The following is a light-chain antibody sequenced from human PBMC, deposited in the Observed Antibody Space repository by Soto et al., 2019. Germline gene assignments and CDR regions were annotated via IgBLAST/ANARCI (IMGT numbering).Light chain of an antibody. CDR3: VSDGGSAYV. J-gene: IGLJ1*01. CDR2: EVT. CDR1: SSDVGGYDY. V-gene: IGLV2-8*01. Sequence: QSALTQPPSASGSPGQSVTISCTGTSSDVGGYDYVSWYQQYPGKTPKLMIFEVTKRPSGVPDRFSGSKSGNTASLTISGVRDQGEADYYCVSDGGSAYVFVNGTKVNV.